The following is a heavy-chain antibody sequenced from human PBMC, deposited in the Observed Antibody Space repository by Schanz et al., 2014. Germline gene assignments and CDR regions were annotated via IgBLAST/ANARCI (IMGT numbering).Heavy chain of an antibody. CDR2: IIPSLGLA. J-gene: IGHJ4*02. V-gene: IGHV1-69*04. Sequence: QEQLVQSGAEVRKPGASVKVSCKASGYTFSDSYVHWVRQAPGQGLEWMGRIIPSLGLAKYEQKFQDKVTITADTSTTTAYMELSSLRSEDTAVYYCARGYGDSPTDFWGQGTLVTVSS. D-gene: IGHD4-17*01. CDR3: ARGYGDSPTDF. CDR1: GYTFSDSY.